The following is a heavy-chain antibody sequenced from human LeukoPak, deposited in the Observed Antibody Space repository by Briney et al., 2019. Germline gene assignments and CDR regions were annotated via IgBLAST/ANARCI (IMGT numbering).Heavy chain of an antibody. J-gene: IGHJ4*02. CDR1: GFTFDDYA. D-gene: IGHD3-22*01. Sequence: SLRLSCAASGFTFDDYAMHWVRQAPGKGLEWVSGISWNSGSIGYADSVKGRFTISRDNAKNSLYLQMNSLRAEDTALYYCAKDNYDSRGYYDYWGQGTLVTVSS. CDR2: ISWNSGSI. V-gene: IGHV3-9*01. CDR3: AKDNYDSRGYYDY.